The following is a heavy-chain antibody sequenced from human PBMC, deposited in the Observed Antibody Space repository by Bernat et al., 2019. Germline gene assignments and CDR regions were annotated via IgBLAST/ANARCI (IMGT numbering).Heavy chain of an antibody. CDR1: GYSFTTYY. CDR2: INPNSGDT. Sequence: QLVQSGPEVKKPGASVQVSCKASGYSFTTYYLHWVRQAPGQGLEWMGRINPNSGDTDYAQESQGRVTMTRDTSISTAYMELSRLTSDDTAVYYCARADYGDYYFDFWGQGTLVTVSS. CDR3: ARADYGDYYFDF. D-gene: IGHD4-17*01. J-gene: IGHJ4*02. V-gene: IGHV1-2*06.